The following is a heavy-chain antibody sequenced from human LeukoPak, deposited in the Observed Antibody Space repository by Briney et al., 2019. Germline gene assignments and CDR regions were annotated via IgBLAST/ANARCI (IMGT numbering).Heavy chain of an antibody. CDR2: INERGTDS. Sequence: GGSLRLSCAASGFTFSNYWMHWVRQPPGMGLVWVSRINERGTDSMYAESVKGRFTISRDNAKNTVYLQMNSLRAEDTAVYYCVRDETLWTLDWWGQGTLVSVSS. CDR3: VRDETLWTLDW. D-gene: IGHD1-1*01. CDR1: GFTFSNYW. J-gene: IGHJ4*02. V-gene: IGHV3-74*03.